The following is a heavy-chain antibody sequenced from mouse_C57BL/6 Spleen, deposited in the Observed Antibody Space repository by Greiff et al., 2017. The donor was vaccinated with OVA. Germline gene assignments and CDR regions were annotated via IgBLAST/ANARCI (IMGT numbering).Heavy chain of an antibody. CDR3: TRSDYGFAY. CDR1: GYTFTDYE. V-gene: IGHV1-15*01. Sequence: QVQLKESGAELVRPGASVTLSCKASGYTFTDYEMHWVKQTPVHGLEWIGAIDPETGGTAYNQKFKGKAILTADKSSSTAYMELRSLTSEDSAVYYCTRSDYGFAYWGQGTLVTVSA. J-gene: IGHJ3*01. D-gene: IGHD1-2*01. CDR2: IDPETGGT.